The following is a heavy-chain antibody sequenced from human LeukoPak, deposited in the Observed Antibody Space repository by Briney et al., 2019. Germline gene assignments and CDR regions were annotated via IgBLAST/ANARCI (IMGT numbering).Heavy chain of an antibody. CDR3: ARDGVEMATYYYYAMDV. V-gene: IGHV1-18*04. CDR2: ISAYSDNT. J-gene: IGHJ6*02. D-gene: IGHD5-24*01. CDR1: GFTFTSYG. Sequence: ASVKVSCKASGFTFTSYGFNWVRQAPGQGLEWMGWISAYSDNTNFAQKFQDRVTMTTDTSTSTAYMELRSPRSDDTAVYYCARDGVEMATYYYYAMDVWGQGTTVTVSS.